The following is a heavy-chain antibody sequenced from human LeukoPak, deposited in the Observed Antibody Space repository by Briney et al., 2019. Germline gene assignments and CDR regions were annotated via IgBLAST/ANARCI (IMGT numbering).Heavy chain of an antibody. CDR2: ISSSSSTI. V-gene: IGHV3-48*04. D-gene: IGHD4-11*01. J-gene: IGHJ4*02. Sequence: GGSLRLSCAASGFTFSSYSMNWVRQAPGKGLEWVSYISSSSSTIYYADSVKGRFTISRDNAKNSLYLQMNSLRAEDTAVYYCARVEGPTVNTMYYDLWGQGTLVTVSS. CDR1: GFTFSSYS. CDR3: ARVEGPTVNTMYYDL.